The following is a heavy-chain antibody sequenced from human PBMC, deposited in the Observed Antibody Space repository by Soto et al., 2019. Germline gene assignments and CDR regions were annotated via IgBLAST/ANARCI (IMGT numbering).Heavy chain of an antibody. V-gene: IGHV3-30-3*01. J-gene: IGHJ4*02. CDR3: ARRCPHIQLWLRASGNCYDY. D-gene: IGHD5-18*01. Sequence: QVQLVESGGGVVQPGRSLRLSCAASGFTFSSYAMHWVRQAPGKGLEWVAVISYDGSNKYYADSVKGRFTISRDNSKNTLYLQMNSLRDEDTAVYYCARRCPHIQLWLRASGNCYDYWGQGTLVTVSS. CDR2: ISYDGSNK. CDR1: GFTFSSYA.